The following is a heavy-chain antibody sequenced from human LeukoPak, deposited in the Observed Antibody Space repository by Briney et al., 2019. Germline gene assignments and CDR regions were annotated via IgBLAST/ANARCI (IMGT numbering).Heavy chain of an antibody. CDR1: GFTFSSYA. D-gene: IGHD6-13*01. CDR3: AKERFGQQLPGWFDP. V-gene: IGHV3-23*01. J-gene: IGHJ5*02. Sequence: PGGSLRLSCAASGFTFSSYAMSWVRQAPGKGLEWVSAISGSGGSTYYAASVKGRSTISRANTKNTLYLQMNSLRAEDTAVYYCAKERFGQQLPGWFDPWGQGTLVTVSS. CDR2: ISGSGGST.